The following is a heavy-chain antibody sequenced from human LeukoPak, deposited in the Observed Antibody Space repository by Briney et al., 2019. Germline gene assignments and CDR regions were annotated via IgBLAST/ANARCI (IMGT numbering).Heavy chain of an antibody. V-gene: IGHV1-24*01. D-gene: IGHD3-22*01. CDR2: FDPEDGET. CDR3: ATVTYYYDRSGFAFDI. J-gene: IGHJ3*02. CDR1: GYTLTELS. Sequence: ASVKVSCKVSGYTLTELSMHWVRQAPGKGLEWMGGFDPEDGETIYAQKFQGRVTMTEDTSTDTAYTELSSLRSEDTAVYYCATVTYYYDRSGFAFDIWGQGTMVTVSS.